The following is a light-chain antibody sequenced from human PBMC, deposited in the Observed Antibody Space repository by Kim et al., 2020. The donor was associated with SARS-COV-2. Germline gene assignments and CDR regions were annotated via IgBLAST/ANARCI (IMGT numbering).Light chain of an antibody. CDR2: DAS. V-gene: IGKV3-11*01. CDR3: QQHSNWPPLT. J-gene: IGKJ4*01. CDR1: QSVSSY. Sequence: EIVLTQSPATLSLSPGERATLSCRASQSVSSYLAWYQQKPGQAPRLLIYDASNRATGIPARFSGSGSGTEFTLTISSLEPEDFAVYYCQQHSNWPPLTFGGGTKLEI.